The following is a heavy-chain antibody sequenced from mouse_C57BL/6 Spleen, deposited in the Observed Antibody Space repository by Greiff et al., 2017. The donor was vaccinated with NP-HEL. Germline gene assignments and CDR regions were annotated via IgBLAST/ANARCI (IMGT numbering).Heavy chain of an antibody. J-gene: IGHJ2*01. CDR2: FYLGSGSI. Sequence: VQLQQSGAELVKPGASVKLSCKASGYTFTEYPIHWVKQRSGQGLEWIGWFYLGSGSIKYNEKFKDKATLTADKSSSTVYMELSRLTSEDSAVFCCARHEGERAKVVAPLPYWDQGTTLTVSS. D-gene: IGHD1-1*01. CDR3: ARHEGERAKVVAPLPY. CDR1: GYTFTEYP. V-gene: IGHV1-62-2*01.